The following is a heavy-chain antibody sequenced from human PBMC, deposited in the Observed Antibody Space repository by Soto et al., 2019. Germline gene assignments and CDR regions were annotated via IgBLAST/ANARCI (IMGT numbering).Heavy chain of an antibody. V-gene: IGHV2-5*02. CDR3: ARRWGSGNDINGCFEL. J-gene: IGHJ2*01. D-gene: IGHD3-9*01. Sequence: QITLKESGPTLVKPTQTLTLTCTFSGFSLRSSAVGVGWIRQPPGKALEWLALIYWDDDKRYSPSLKSRLTMPKDTSKTQVVLTMTNMDPLDTATYYCARRWGSGNDINGCFELWGRGTLVTVSS. CDR1: GFSLRSSAVG. CDR2: IYWDDDK.